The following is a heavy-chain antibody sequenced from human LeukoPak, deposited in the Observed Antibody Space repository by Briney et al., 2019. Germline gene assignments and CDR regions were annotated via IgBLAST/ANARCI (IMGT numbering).Heavy chain of an antibody. Sequence: ASVKVSCKAPGYTFTTYTISWVRQAPGQGLEWMGWISPYNGNTNYAQKLQGRVTMTTDTSTSTAYMELRSLRSDDTAVYYCAREEGAPIAAANIWGLGTMVTVSS. D-gene: IGHD6-13*01. J-gene: IGHJ3*02. V-gene: IGHV1-18*01. CDR2: ISPYNGNT. CDR1: GYTFTTYT. CDR3: AREEGAPIAAANI.